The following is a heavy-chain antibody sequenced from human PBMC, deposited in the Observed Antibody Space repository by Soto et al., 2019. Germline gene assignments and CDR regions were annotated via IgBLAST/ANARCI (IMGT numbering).Heavy chain of an antibody. D-gene: IGHD2-2*01. V-gene: IGHV3-33*01. J-gene: IGHJ6*02. CDR1: GFTFSSYG. CDR3: ATIPAERYYYYGMDV. Sequence: QMQLVESGGGVVQPGRSLRLSCAASGFTFSSYGMHWVRQAPGKGLQWVAVIWYDGSNKYYADSVKGRFTISRDNSKNTLYLQMNSLRAEDTAVYYCATIPAERYYYYGMDVWGQGTTVTVSS. CDR2: IWYDGSNK.